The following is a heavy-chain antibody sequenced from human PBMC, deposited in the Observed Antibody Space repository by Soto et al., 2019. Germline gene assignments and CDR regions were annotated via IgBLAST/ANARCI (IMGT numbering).Heavy chain of an antibody. CDR1: GGSISSGGYY. Sequence: QVQLQESGPGLVKPSQTLSLTCTVSGGSISSGGYYWSWIRQHPGKGLEWIGYIYYSGSTYYNPSHKSRVTISVDTSKNQFSLKLSSVTAADTAVYYCACYSNSRHYYGMDVWGQGTTVTVSS. J-gene: IGHJ6*02. CDR2: IYYSGST. CDR3: ACYSNSRHYYGMDV. D-gene: IGHD4-4*01. V-gene: IGHV4-31*03.